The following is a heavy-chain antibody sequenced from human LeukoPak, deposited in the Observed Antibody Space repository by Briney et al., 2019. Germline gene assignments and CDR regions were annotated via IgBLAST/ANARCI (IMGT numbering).Heavy chain of an antibody. D-gene: IGHD3-10*01. CDR1: GFTFSSYA. CDR2: ISGSGGST. V-gene: IGHV3-23*01. J-gene: IGHJ4*02. Sequence: GGSLRLSCAASGFTFSSYAMSWVRQAPGKGLEWVSAISGSGGSTYYADSVKGRFTISRDNSKNTLYLQMNSLRAEDTAVYSCAKRWDGSGSYFFDYWGQGTLVTVSS. CDR3: AKRWDGSGSYFFDY.